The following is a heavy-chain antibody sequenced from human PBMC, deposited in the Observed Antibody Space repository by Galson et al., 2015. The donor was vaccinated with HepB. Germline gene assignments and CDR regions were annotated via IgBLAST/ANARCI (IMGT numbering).Heavy chain of an antibody. Sequence: SLRLSCAASGFTFSSYAMHWVRQAPGKGLEWVAVISYDGSNKYYADSVKGRFTISRDNSKNTLYLQMNSLRAEDTAVYYCARDPTLDIVLMVYAIQYYFDYWGQGTLVTVSS. CDR2: ISYDGSNK. D-gene: IGHD2-8*01. CDR3: ARDPTLDIVLMVYAIQYYFDY. V-gene: IGHV3-30-3*01. J-gene: IGHJ4*02. CDR1: GFTFSSYA.